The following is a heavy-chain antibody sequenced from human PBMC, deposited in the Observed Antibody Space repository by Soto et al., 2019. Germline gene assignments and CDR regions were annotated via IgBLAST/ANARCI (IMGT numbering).Heavy chain of an antibody. Sequence: SETLSLTCTVSGGSISSSSYYWGWIRQPPGKGLEWIGSIYYSGSTYYNPSLKSRVTISVDTSKNQFSLKLSSVTAADTAVYYCARHVYGDLRYYYYYYMDVWGKGTTVTVSS. J-gene: IGHJ6*03. CDR2: IYYSGST. CDR1: GGSISSSSYY. D-gene: IGHD3-10*01. V-gene: IGHV4-39*01. CDR3: ARHVYGDLRYYYYYYMDV.